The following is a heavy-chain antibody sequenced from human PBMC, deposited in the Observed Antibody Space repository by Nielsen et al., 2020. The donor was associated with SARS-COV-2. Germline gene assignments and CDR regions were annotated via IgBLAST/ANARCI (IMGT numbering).Heavy chain of an antibody. CDR3: AKDRGGYDLGYFDY. J-gene: IGHJ4*02. CDR2: ISGSGGST. CDR1: GFTFSSYA. D-gene: IGHD5-12*01. V-gene: IGHV3-23*01. Sequence: GESLKISCAASGFTFSSYAMSWVRQAPGKGLEWVSAISGSGGSTYYADSVKGRFTISRDNSKNTLYLQMNSPRAEDTAVYYCAKDRGGYDLGYFDYWGQGTLVTVSS.